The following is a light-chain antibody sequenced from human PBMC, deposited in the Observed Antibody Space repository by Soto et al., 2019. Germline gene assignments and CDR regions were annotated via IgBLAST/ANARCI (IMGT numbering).Light chain of an antibody. J-gene: IGKJ2*01. Sequence: EVVLTQSPGTLSLSPGERATLSCRASQTVDSTYLAWYQQKPGQAPRLLIYRASSRAAGVPDRFSGSGSWTDFTLTISKLDPEDFAVYYCQQYDTSPPLYTFGQGTKLEIK. CDR1: QTVDSTY. CDR3: QQYDTSPPLYT. CDR2: RAS. V-gene: IGKV3-20*01.